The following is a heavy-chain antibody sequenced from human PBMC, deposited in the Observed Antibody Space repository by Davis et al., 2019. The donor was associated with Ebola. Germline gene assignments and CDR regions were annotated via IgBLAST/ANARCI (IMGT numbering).Heavy chain of an antibody. J-gene: IGHJ4*02. V-gene: IGHV5-51*01. CDR2: IYPGDSDT. D-gene: IGHD2-15*01. CDR3: ARGYCSGGSCPGYFDY. CDR1: GYSFTSYW. Sequence: GESLNISCKCSGYSFTSYWIGWLRQMPGKGLEWMGIIYPGDSDTRYSPSFQGQVTILADKSISTAYLKRSSLKASDTAMYYCARGYCSGGSCPGYFDYWGQGTLVTVSS.